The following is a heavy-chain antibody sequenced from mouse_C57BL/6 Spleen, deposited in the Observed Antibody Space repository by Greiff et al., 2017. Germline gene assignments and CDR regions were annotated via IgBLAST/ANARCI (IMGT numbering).Heavy chain of an antibody. J-gene: IGHJ2*01. CDR2: ISSGGDYI. V-gene: IGHV5-9-1*02. CDR3: TRDGASGGLDY. CDR1: GFTFSSYA. D-gene: IGHD2-3*01. Sequence: DVMLVESGEGLVKPGGSLKLSCAASGFTFSSYAMSWVRQTPEKRLEWVAYISSGGDYIYYADTVKGRFTISRDNARNTLYLQMSSLKSEDTAMYYCTRDGASGGLDYWGQGTTLTVSS.